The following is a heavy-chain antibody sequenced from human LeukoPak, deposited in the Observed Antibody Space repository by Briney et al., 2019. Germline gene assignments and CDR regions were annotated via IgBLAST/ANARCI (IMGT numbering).Heavy chain of an antibody. D-gene: IGHD3-10*01. CDR3: ARDSRGAFDI. CDR1: GFTFSDYY. V-gene: IGHV3-11*01. Sequence: PGGSLRLSCAASGFTFSDYYINWIRQAPGKGLEWISYISSDGSTIYSADSVKGRFTISRDNAKHSLYLQMNSLRAEDTAVYYCARDSRGAFDIWGQGTMVTVSS. J-gene: IGHJ3*02. CDR2: ISSDGSTI.